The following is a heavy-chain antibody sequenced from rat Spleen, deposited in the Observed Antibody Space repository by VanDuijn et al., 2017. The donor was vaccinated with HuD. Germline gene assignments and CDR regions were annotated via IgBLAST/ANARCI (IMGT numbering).Heavy chain of an antibody. V-gene: IGHV5-29*01. Sequence: QLVESGGGFVQPGRSMNLPCAASGFTFSSYDMVWVRQAPAQGLKWVATISYDGSTPYYRDSVKGRFTISRDNARSTLYLHMDSLRSDDTATYYCTRGYYLDYWGQGVMVTVSS. CDR3: TRGYYLDY. CDR2: ISYDGSTP. J-gene: IGHJ2*01. CDR1: GFTFSSYD.